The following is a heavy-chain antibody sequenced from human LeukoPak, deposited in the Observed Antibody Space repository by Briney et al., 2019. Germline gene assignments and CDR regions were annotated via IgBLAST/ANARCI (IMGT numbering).Heavy chain of an antibody. Sequence: SETLSLTCAVYGGSFSGYYWSWIRQPPGKGLEWIGEINHSGSTNYNPTFKSRVTISVDTSKNQFSLKLSSVTAADTAVYYCARHPHYYFDNSARWGQGTLVTVSS. CDR1: GGSFSGYY. J-gene: IGHJ4*02. V-gene: IGHV4-34*01. D-gene: IGHD3-22*01. CDR3: ARHPHYYFDNSAR. CDR2: INHSGST.